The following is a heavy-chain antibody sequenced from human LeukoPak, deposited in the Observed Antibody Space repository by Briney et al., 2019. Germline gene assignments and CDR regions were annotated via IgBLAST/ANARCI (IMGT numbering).Heavy chain of an antibody. V-gene: IGHV1-46*01. CDR3: ARGNYDILTGFTVYGAFDI. J-gene: IGHJ3*02. Sequence: ASVKVSCKASGYTFTSYYMHWVRQAPGQGLEWMGIINPSGGSTSYAQKFQGRVTMTRDTSTSTVYMELSSLRSEDTAVYYCARGNYDILTGFTVYGAFDIWGQGTMVTVST. D-gene: IGHD3-9*01. CDR1: GYTFTSYY. CDR2: INPSGGST.